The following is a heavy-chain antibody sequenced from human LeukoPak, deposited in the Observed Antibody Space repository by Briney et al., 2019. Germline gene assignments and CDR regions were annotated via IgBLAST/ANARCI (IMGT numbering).Heavy chain of an antibody. J-gene: IGHJ4*02. Sequence: GGSLRLSCAASGFTFAPSWMTWIRQAPGKGLEWVANMNYDGSNTYYVESARGRFTISRDNVKNSLYLQMSSLRVEDTAIYYCARDPGFAAVDYWGQGTLVTVSS. CDR3: ARDPGFAAVDY. CDR2: MNYDGSNT. V-gene: IGHV3-7*01. CDR1: GFTFAPSW.